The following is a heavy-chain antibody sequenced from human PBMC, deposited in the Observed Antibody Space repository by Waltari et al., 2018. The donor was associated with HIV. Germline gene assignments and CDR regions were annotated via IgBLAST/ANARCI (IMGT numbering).Heavy chain of an antibody. J-gene: IGHJ3*02. CDR2: IYPGDSDI. D-gene: IGHD2-15*01. Sequence: EVQLVQSGAEVKKPGESLKISCKGSGYSFPSYWIGWVRQMPGKGLEWMGIIYPGDSDIRYSPSFQGQVTISADKSISTAYLQWSSLKASDTAMYYCASSLAIYCSLCAFDIWGQGTMVTVSS. V-gene: IGHV5-51*01. CDR1: GYSFPSYW. CDR3: ASSLAIYCSLCAFDI.